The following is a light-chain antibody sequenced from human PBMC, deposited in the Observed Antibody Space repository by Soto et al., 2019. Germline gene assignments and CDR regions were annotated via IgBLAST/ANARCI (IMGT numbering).Light chain of an antibody. V-gene: IGKV3-20*01. CDR3: QQYGSAPYS. CDR1: QSVSLNY. CDR2: GAS. J-gene: IGKJ2*03. Sequence: EVVLTQSPGTLSLSPGERATLSCRASQSVSLNYLAWYQQKPGQTPRLLIYGASSRATGIPDRFSGSGSETDFTLTIGRLEPEDFAVYYCQQYGSAPYSFGQGTKLEIK.